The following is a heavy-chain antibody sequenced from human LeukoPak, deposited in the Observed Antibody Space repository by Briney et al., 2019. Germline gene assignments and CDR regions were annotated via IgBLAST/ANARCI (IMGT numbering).Heavy chain of an antibody. D-gene: IGHD4-11*01. V-gene: IGHV3-74*01. CDR2: ISIDGSIT. J-gene: IGHJ4*02. Sequence: GGSLRLSCAASGFTFSSYWMHWVRQAPGKGLVWVSRISIDGSITTYADSVKGRFTTSRDNAKNTLYLQMNSLRAEDTAVYYCARGSPDYPDGIDYWGQGTLVTVSS. CDR1: GFTFSSYW. CDR3: ARGSPDYPDGIDY.